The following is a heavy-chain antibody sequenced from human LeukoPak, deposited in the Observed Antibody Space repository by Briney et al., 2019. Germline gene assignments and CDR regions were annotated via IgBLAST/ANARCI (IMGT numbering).Heavy chain of an antibody. J-gene: IGHJ6*02. CDR1: GYTFTSYA. Sequence: ASVKVSCKASGYTFTSYAMNWVRPAPGQGLEWMGWINTNTGNPTYAQGFTGRFVFSLDTSVSTAYLQISSLKAEDTAVYYCARDIIYDSSGYYFPYSYYYYGMDVWGQGTTVTVSS. CDR2: INTNTGNP. D-gene: IGHD3-22*01. V-gene: IGHV7-4-1*02. CDR3: ARDIIYDSSGYYFPYSYYYYGMDV.